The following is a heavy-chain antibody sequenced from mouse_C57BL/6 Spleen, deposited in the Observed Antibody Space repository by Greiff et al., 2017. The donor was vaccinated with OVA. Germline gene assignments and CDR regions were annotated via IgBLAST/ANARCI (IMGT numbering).Heavy chain of an antibody. D-gene: IGHD1-1*01. CDR1: GFTFSSYA. Sequence: EVQGVESGGGLVKPGGSLKLSCAASGFTFSSYAMSWVRQTPEKRLEWVATISDGGSYTYYPDNVKGRFTISRDNAKNNLYLQMSHLKSEDTAMYYCAREGSTVVPWYFDVWGTGTTVTVSS. CDR2: ISDGGSYT. V-gene: IGHV5-4*01. J-gene: IGHJ1*03. CDR3: AREGSTVVPWYFDV.